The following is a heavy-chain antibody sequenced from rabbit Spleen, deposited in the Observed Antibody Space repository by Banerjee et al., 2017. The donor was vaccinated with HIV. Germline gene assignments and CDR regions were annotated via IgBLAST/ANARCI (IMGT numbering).Heavy chain of an antibody. CDR3: ARYDGGYGYFGDDGMNL. D-gene: IGHD6-1*01. J-gene: IGHJ6*01. CDR1: GVDFISDYY. Sequence: QALVESCGDRVNPGAALTLTCTASGVDFISDYYVSWVRQPPGKGLEWIPCIYTSSGTSWYASWAKGRLTISKTSSTTVTIQMTRLTAADTATYFCARYDGGYGYFGDDGMNLWGPGTLVTVS. CDR2: IYTSSGTS. V-gene: IGHV1S40*01.